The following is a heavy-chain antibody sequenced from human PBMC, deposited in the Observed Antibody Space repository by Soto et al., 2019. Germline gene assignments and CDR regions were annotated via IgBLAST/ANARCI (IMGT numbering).Heavy chain of an antibody. V-gene: IGHV4-34*01. CDR1: GGSLSGYY. J-gene: IGHJ4*02. CDR3: ARGQEGVVATH. CDR2: IKDGGRT. Sequence: QVQLQQWGAGLLKPSETLSLNCAVNGGSLSGYYWSWIRQPPGKGLEWMGEIKDGGRTNYSPSLKSXXTXSXXTSNNQFSLRLYSVTAADTGVYYCARGQEGVVATHWDQGTLVTVSS. D-gene: IGHD5-12*01.